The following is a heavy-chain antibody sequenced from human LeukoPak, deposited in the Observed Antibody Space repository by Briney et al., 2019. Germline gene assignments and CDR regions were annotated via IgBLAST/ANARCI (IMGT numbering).Heavy chain of an antibody. CDR2: ISYDGSNK. CDR3: AKDPGKFWSGHDY. CDR1: GFTFSSYG. D-gene: IGHD3-3*01. Sequence: GGSLRLSCAASGFTFSSYGMHWVRQAPGKGLEWVAVISYDGSNKYYADSVKGRFTISRDNSKNTLYLQMNSLRGEDTAVYYCAKDPGKFWSGHDYWGQGTLATVSS. J-gene: IGHJ4*02. V-gene: IGHV3-30*18.